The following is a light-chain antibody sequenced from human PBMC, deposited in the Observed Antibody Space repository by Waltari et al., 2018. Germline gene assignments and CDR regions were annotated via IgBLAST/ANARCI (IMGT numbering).Light chain of an antibody. V-gene: IGKV1-12*01. CDR3: QQGNDFPLT. Sequence: DIQMTQSPSSVSASVGDRVTITCGASQDISRWLAWYQQKAGKAPKFLIDDASTLQSGVPSRFSGSGSGTDFTLTISSLQPEDFATYYCQQGNDFPLTFGGGTKVEI. CDR1: QDISRW. CDR2: DAS. J-gene: IGKJ4*01.